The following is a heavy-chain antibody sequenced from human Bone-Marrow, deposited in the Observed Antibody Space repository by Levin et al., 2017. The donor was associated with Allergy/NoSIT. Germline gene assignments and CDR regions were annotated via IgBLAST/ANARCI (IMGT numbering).Heavy chain of an antibody. V-gene: IGHV3-48*03. Sequence: GGSLRLSCAASGFTFSSYEMNWVRQAPGKGLEWVSYISSSGTTIYYADSVRGRFTNSRDNAKNSLYLQMNSLRAEDTAVYYCVSVRTQLTIFGGQGTMVTVSS. CDR3: VSVRTQLTIF. J-gene: IGHJ3*01. CDR1: GFTFSSYE. CDR2: ISSSGTTI. D-gene: IGHD3-3*01.